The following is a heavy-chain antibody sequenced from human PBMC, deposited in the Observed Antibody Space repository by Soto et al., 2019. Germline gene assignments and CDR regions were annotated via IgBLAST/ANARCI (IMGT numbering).Heavy chain of an antibody. CDR3: AREISAVRGSMDV. D-gene: IGHD3-10*01. CDR2: IYYSGST. J-gene: IGHJ6*03. CDR1: GGSISSYY. V-gene: IGHV4-59*01. Sequence: SETLSLTCTVSGGSISSYYWSWIRQPPGKGLEWIGYIYYSGSTNYNPSLKSRVTISVDTSKNQFSLKLSSVTAADTAVYYCAREISAVRGSMDVWGKGTTVTVSS.